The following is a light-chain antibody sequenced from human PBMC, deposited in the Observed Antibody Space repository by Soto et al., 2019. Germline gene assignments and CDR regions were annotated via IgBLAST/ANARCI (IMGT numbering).Light chain of an antibody. Sequence: IVMTQSPATLSVSPGERATLSCRASQSVSSNLAWYQQKPGQAPRLLIYGASTRGTGIPARFGGSGSGTEFTLTISSLQSEDFAVYYCQQYNNWPPTWTFGQGTKVDIK. V-gene: IGKV3-15*01. J-gene: IGKJ1*01. CDR2: GAS. CDR3: QQYNNWPPTWT. CDR1: QSVSSN.